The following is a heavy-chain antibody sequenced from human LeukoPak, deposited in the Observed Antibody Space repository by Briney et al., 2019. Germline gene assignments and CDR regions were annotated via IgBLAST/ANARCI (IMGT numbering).Heavy chain of an antibody. CDR2: IIPIFGTA. CDR1: GGTFSSYA. V-gene: IGHV1-69*06. D-gene: IGHD1-26*01. Sequence: SVKVSCKASGGTFSSYAISWVRQAPGQGLEWMGGIIPIFGTANYAQKFQGRVTITADKSTSTAYMELSSLRSEDTAVYYCARSGSYYSWFDPWGQGTLVTVSS. CDR3: ARSGSYYSWFDP. J-gene: IGHJ5*02.